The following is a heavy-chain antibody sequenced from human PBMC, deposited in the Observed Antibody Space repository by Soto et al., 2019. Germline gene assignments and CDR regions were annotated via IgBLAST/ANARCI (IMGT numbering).Heavy chain of an antibody. CDR3: AHRSRGYAYYFDQ. J-gene: IGHJ4*02. CDR1: GFSLSTRGVG. Sequence: QITLKESGPTLVKPTQTLTLTCSFSGFSLSTRGVGVGWIRQPPGKALEWLALIFWDDDKWYSPSLTSRLTITEDTSKNQVVLTMPNMDPVDTATYYCAHRSRGYAYYFDQWGQGTLVTVSS. D-gene: IGHD5-12*01. V-gene: IGHV2-5*02. CDR2: IFWDDDK.